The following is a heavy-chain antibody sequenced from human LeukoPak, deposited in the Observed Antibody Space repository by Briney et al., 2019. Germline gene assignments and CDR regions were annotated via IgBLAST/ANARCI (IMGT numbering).Heavy chain of an antibody. V-gene: IGHV3-33*01. CDR3: ARDRDIVVAPAALGWFDP. CDR2: IWYDGSNK. Sequence: GGSLRLSCAASGFTFSSYGMHWVRQAPGKGLEWVAVIWYDGSNKYYADSVKGRFTISRDNSKNTLYLQMNSLRAEDTAVYYCARDRDIVVAPAALGWFDPWGQGTLVTVSS. J-gene: IGHJ5*02. CDR1: GFTFSSYG. D-gene: IGHD2-2*01.